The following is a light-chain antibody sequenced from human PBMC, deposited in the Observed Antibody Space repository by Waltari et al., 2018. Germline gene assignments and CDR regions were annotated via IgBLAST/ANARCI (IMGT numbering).Light chain of an antibody. CDR3: QQYGSSPRT. J-gene: IGKJ1*01. Sequence: EIVLTQSPGTLSLSPVERATLSCRASQSVSSSYLAWYQQKPGQAPGTLIYRASSRATGIPARFSGSGSGKDFTVTIRRLEPPDFAVYYCQQYGSSPRTFGQGTKVEIK. CDR2: RAS. CDR1: QSVSSSY. V-gene: IGKV3-20*01.